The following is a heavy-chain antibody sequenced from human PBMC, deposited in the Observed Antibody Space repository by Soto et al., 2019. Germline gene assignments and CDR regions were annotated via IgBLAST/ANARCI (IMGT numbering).Heavy chain of an antibody. Sequence: SQTLSLTCAISGDSVSSNSAAWNWVRQSPSRGLEWLGRTYYRSKWYDDYAVSVKSRITISPDTSKNQFSLHLKSVTPEDTAVYYCARGAGRGYCSGGSCYSLRYYYYGMDVWGQGTTVTVSS. V-gene: IGHV6-1*01. D-gene: IGHD2-15*01. J-gene: IGHJ6*02. CDR3: ARGAGRGYCSGGSCYSLRYYYYGMDV. CDR1: GDSVSSNSAA. CDR2: TYYRSKWYD.